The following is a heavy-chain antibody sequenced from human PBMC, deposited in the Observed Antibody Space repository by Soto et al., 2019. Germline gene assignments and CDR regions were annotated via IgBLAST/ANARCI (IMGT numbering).Heavy chain of an antibody. V-gene: IGHV3-9*01. CDR2: ISWNSGSI. CDR1: GFTFDDYA. Sequence: GGSLRLSCAASGFTFDDYAMHWVRQAPGKGLEWVSGISWNSGSIGYADSVKGRFTISRDNAKNSLYLQMNSLRAEDTALYYCAKDMGYDPPSDIYGSGTYSFDYWGQGTLVTVSS. D-gene: IGHD3-10*01. CDR3: AKDMGYDPPSDIYGSGTYSFDY. J-gene: IGHJ4*02.